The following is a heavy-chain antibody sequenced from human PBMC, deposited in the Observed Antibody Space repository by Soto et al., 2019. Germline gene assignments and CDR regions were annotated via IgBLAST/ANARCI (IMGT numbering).Heavy chain of an antibody. D-gene: IGHD6-13*01. CDR1: GGSISSGDYY. Sequence: SETLSLTCTVSGGSISSGDYYWSWIRQPPGKGLEWIGYIYYSGSTYYNPSLKSRVTISVDTSKNQFTLKLSSVTAEDTAVYYCAKDSTEISSWPYFDPWGQGTLVTVSS. J-gene: IGHJ5*02. CDR3: AKDSTEISSWPYFDP. V-gene: IGHV4-30-4*01. CDR2: IYYSGST.